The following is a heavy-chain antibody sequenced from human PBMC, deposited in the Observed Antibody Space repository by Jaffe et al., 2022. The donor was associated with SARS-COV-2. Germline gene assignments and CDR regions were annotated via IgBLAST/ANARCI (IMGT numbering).Heavy chain of an antibody. J-gene: IGHJ6*02. Sequence: EVQLVESGGGLIQPGGSLRLSCAASGFTVSSNYMSWVRQAPGKGLEWVSVIYSGGSTYYADSVKGRFTISRDNSKNTLYLQMNSLRAEDTAVYYCATSKERYYYYGMDVWGQGTTVTVSS. CDR1: GFTVSSNY. V-gene: IGHV3-53*01. CDR3: ATSKERYYYYGMDV. CDR2: IYSGGST.